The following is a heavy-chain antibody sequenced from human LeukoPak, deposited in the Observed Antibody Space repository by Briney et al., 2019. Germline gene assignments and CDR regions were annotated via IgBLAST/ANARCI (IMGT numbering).Heavy chain of an antibody. J-gene: IGHJ4*02. CDR2: IIPIFGTA. CDR3: ARDGTSSGPLNY. V-gene: IGHV1-69*05. Sequence: SVKVSCKASGGTFSSYAISWVRQAPRLGLEWMGGIIPIFGTANYAQKFQGRVTITTDESTSTAYMELSSLRSEDTAVYYCARDGTSSGPLNYWGQGTLVTVSS. CDR1: GGTFSSYA. D-gene: IGHD6-19*01.